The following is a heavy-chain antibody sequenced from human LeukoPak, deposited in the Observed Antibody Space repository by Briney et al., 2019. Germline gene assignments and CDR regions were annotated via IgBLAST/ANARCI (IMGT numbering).Heavy chain of an antibody. CDR3: ATGTPRWYEDAFDI. Sequence: PSETLSLTCTVSGGSISSYYWSWIRQPAGKGLEGIGRIYTSGSTNYNPSLKSRVTISVDTSKNQFSLQLSSVTAADTAVYYCATGTPRWYEDAFDIWGQGTMVTVSS. CDR2: IYTSGST. D-gene: IGHD6-13*01. J-gene: IGHJ3*02. V-gene: IGHV4-4*07. CDR1: GGSISSYY.